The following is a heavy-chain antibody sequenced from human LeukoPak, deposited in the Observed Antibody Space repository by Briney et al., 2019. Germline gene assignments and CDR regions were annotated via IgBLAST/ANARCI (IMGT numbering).Heavy chain of an antibody. Sequence: ASVKVSCKTSGYTFSHYGISWVRQAPGQGLEWMGWINTNTGNPTYAQGFTGRFVFSLDTSVSTAYLQISSLKAEDTAVYYCARSGPFTARPHPDYWGQGTLVTVSS. CDR1: GYTFSHYG. CDR2: INTNTGNP. CDR3: ARSGPFTARPHPDY. J-gene: IGHJ4*02. V-gene: IGHV7-4-1*02. D-gene: IGHD6-6*01.